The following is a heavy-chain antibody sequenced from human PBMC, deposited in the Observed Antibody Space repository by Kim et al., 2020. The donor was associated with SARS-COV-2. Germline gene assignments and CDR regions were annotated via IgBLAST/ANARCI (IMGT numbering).Heavy chain of an antibody. J-gene: IGHJ4*02. CDR2: ISGSADST. V-gene: IGHV3-23*01. Sequence: GGSLRLSCAASGLTFSSYGMSWVRQAPGKGLEWVSGISGSADSTYYSDSVKGRFTISRDNSKNTLYLQMNSLTAEDTAVYYCAKWRGAASTRYFDYWGQG. CDR3: AKWRGAASTRYFDY. CDR1: GLTFSSYG. D-gene: IGHD6-13*01.